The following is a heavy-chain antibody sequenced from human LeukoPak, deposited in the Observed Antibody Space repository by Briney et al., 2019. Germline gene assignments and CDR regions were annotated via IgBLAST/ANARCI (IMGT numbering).Heavy chain of an antibody. CDR2: IIPIFGTA. J-gene: IGHJ4*02. V-gene: IGHV1-69*01. CDR3: ARDGDDYVWGSYRHEMGYFDY. Sequence: ASVKVSCKASGGTFSSYAISWVRQAPGQGLEWMGGIIPIFGTANYAQKFQGRVTITADESTSTAYMELSSLRSEDTAVYYCARDGDDYVWGSYRHEMGYFDYWGQGTLVTVSS. CDR1: GGTFSSYA. D-gene: IGHD3-16*02.